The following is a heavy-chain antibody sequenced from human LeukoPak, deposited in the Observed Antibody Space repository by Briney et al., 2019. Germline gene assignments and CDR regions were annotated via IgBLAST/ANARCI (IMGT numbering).Heavy chain of an antibody. J-gene: IGHJ4*02. CDR3: AKENSGTYLYYFDY. CDR2: ISGGDGST. V-gene: IGHV3-23*01. D-gene: IGHD1-26*01. Sequence: PGGSLRLSCAASGFTFASFAMSWVRQAPGKGLEWVSAISGGDGSTYYTDSVEGRFTISTDNSKNMLYLQMNSLRPEDTAVYYCAKENSGTYLYYFDYWGQGTLVIVSS. CDR1: GFTFASFA.